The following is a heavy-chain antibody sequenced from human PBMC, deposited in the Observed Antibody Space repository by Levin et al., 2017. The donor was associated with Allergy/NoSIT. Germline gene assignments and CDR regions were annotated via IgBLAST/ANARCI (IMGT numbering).Heavy chain of an antibody. CDR3: ARDRVVVVPAATMGDFDY. Sequence: ASVKVSCKASGYTFTSYGISWVRQAPGQGLEWMGWISAYNGNTNYAQKLQGRVTMTTDTSTSTAYMELRSLRSDDTAVYYCARDRVVVVPAATMGDFDYWGQGTLVTVSS. J-gene: IGHJ4*02. CDR1: GYTFTSYG. D-gene: IGHD2-2*01. CDR2: ISAYNGNT. V-gene: IGHV1-18*01.